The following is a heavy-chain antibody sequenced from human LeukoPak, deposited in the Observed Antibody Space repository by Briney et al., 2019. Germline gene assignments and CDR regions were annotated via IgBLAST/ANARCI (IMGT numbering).Heavy chain of an antibody. CDR1: GDSISPYF. J-gene: IGHJ4*02. CDR2: IYHSGST. D-gene: IGHD3-10*01. Sequence: SETLSLTRIVSGDSISPYFWSWIRQPPGKGLEWIGYIYHSGSTNYNPSLKSRVIISVDTSKKQFSLKLSSVTAADTAVYYCARDDRGYGSGAPFDSWGQGLLVAVSS. CDR3: ARDDRGYGSGAPFDS. V-gene: IGHV4-59*01.